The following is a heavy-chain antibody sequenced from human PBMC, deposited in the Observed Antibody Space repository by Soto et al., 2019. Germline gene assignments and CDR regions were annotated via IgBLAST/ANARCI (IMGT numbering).Heavy chain of an antibody. D-gene: IGHD4-17*01. CDR2: IFSSDEK. CDR1: GFSLSNTRMG. Sequence: QVTLKESGPVLVRPTETLTLTCTVSGFSLSNTRMGVTWIRQPPGKALEWLAHIFSSDEKSYSTSLKSRLTISKDTSKSQVVLTLTNIDPVDTATYYCSRITVTNPPYYYYFKDVWGQGTTVTVSS. V-gene: IGHV2-26*01. CDR3: SRITVTNPPYYYYFKDV. J-gene: IGHJ6*02.